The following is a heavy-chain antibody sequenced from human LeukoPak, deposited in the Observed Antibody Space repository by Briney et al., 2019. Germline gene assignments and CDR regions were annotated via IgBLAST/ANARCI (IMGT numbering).Heavy chain of an antibody. CDR2: ISGSGGST. D-gene: IGHD6-6*01. V-gene: IGHV3-23*01. J-gene: IGHJ5*02. CDR1: GFTFSSYA. Sequence: GGFLRLSCAASGFTFSSYAMSWVRQAPGKGLEWVSAISGSGGSTYYADSVKGRFTISRDNSKNTLYLQMNSLRAEDTAVYYCAKGGQLVPNNWFDPWGQGTLVTVSS. CDR3: AKGGQLVPNNWFDP.